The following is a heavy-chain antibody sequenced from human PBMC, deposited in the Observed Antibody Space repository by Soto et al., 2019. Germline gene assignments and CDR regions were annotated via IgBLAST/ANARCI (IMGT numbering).Heavy chain of an antibody. Sequence: SETLSLTCTVSGDSISSSSYYWSWIRQHPGEGLEWIGYIHYSGNTRYNPSLKSRLTISVDTSKNQFSLMLSSLTAADTAVYFCARARVPYSSTWYRYDYYGMDIWGQGTTVTVSS. V-gene: IGHV4-31*03. J-gene: IGHJ6*02. CDR1: GDSISSSSYY. D-gene: IGHD6-13*01. CDR3: ARARVPYSSTWYRYDYYGMDI. CDR2: IHYSGNT.